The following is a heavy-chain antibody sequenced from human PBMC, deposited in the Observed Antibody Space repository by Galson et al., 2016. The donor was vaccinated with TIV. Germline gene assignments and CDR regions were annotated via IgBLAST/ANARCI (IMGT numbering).Heavy chain of an antibody. D-gene: IGHD3-22*01. CDR2: IYPGDSDT. CDR1: GYSFTSSY. CDR3: ARVVTSTSPFDY. V-gene: IGHV5-51*03. J-gene: IGHJ4*02. Sequence: QSGAEVKKPGESLKISCKGSGYSFTSSYIAWVRQMPGKGLEWMAIIYPGDSDTRYSPTFQGQVTISADKSISTAYLQWSSLKASDTAMYFCARVVTSTSPFDYWGQGTLVTVSS.